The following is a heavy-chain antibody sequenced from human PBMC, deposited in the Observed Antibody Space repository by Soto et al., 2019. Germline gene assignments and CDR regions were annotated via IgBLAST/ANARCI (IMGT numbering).Heavy chain of an antibody. CDR2: ISYSGST. V-gene: IGHV4-39*01. Sequence: SVPLPLTCTVAGGSIRSDGYYWVWIRQSPEKGLEWIASISYSGSTYYNPTLKSRLIISVDTSKSQFSLKLSSVTAADTAVYYCARHPPNYYGSGSYYNPFAYWGQGTLVTVSS. CDR1: GGSIRSDGYY. D-gene: IGHD3-10*01. CDR3: ARHPPNYYGSGSYYNPFAY. J-gene: IGHJ4*02.